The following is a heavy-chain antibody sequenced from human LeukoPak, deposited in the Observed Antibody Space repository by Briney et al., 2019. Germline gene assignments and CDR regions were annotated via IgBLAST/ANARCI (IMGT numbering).Heavy chain of an antibody. J-gene: IGHJ4*02. CDR1: GYTFTGYY. CDR2: INPNSGGT. Sequence: ASVKVSCKASGYTFTGYYMHWVRQAPGQGLEWMGWINPNSGGTNYAQKFQGRVTMTRDTSISTAYMELSSLRSEDTAVYYCATDLVGGLELPLFDYWGQGTLVTVSS. D-gene: IGHD1-7*01. CDR3: ATDLVGGLELPLFDY. V-gene: IGHV1-2*02.